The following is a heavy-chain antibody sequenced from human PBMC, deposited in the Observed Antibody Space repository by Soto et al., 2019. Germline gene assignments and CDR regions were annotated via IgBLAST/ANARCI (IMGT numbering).Heavy chain of an antibody. CDR1: GFTFSSYA. J-gene: IGHJ4*02. V-gene: IGHV3-30-3*01. CDR3: ARAHGVGYFDY. Sequence: QVQLVESGGGVVQPGRSLRLSCAASGFTFSSYAMHWVRQAPGKGLEWVAVISYDGSNKYYADSVKGRFTISRDNSKNTLYLQMNSLRAEDTAVYYCARAHGVGYFDYWGQGTLVTVSS. D-gene: IGHD2-8*01. CDR2: ISYDGSNK.